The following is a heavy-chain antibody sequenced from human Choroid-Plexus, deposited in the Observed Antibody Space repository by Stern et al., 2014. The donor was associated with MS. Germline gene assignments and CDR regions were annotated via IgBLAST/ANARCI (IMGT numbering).Heavy chain of an antibody. CDR2: VSHDGSYK. CDR1: GFTFGSCA. J-gene: IGHJ5*02. D-gene: IGHD2/OR15-2a*01. V-gene: IGHV3-30*18. Sequence: VQLVESGGGVVQPGRPLRLSCVASGFTFGSCAMHWVRQAPGKGLEWVGGVSHDGSYKYYADSVKGRFTISRDNSQNTLYMQMSSLRPEDTAVYYCAKGRQYLTYFFDHWGQGPLVTVSS. CDR3: AKGRQYLTYFFDH.